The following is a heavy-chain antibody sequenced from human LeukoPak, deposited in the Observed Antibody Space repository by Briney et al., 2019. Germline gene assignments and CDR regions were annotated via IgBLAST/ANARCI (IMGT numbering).Heavy chain of an antibody. D-gene: IGHD6-6*01. CDR3: AGGLQLVRFDY. V-gene: IGHV4-59*08. CDR1: GGSISSYY. CDR2: IYYSGST. Sequence: SETLSLTCTVSGGSISSYYWSWIRQPPGKGLEWIGYIYYSGSTNYNPSLKSRVTISVDTSKNQFSLKLSSVTAADTAVYYCAGGLQLVRFDYWGQGALVTVSS. J-gene: IGHJ4*02.